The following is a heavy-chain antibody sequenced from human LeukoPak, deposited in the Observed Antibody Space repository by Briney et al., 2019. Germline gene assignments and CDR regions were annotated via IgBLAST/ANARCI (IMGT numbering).Heavy chain of an antibody. J-gene: IGHJ4*02. CDR1: GGSISSGSYY. CDR3: AREGQWLVRY. D-gene: IGHD6-19*01. CDR2: IYTSGST. Sequence: SETLSLTCTVSGGSISSGSYYWSWIRQPAGKGLEWIGRIYTSGSTNYNPSLTSRVTISVDTSKNQFSLKLSSVTAADTAVYYCAREGQWLVRYWGQGTLVTVSS. V-gene: IGHV4-61*02.